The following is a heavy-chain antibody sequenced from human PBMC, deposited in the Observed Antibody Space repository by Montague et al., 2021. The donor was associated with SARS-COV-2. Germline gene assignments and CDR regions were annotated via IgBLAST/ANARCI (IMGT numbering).Heavy chain of an antibody. CDR3: WGGTGAPYYYYGMDV. V-gene: IGHV4-38-2*02. CDR2: IHHSGST. J-gene: IGHJ6*02. CDR1: GYSISSGYY. Sequence: SETLSLTCTVSGYSISSGYYWGWIRQPPGEGLEWIGSIHHSGSTYYNPPLKSRATISVDTSKNQFSMQLSSVTAADTAVYYSWGGTGAPYYYYGMDVWGQGTTVTVSS. D-gene: IGHD1-1*01.